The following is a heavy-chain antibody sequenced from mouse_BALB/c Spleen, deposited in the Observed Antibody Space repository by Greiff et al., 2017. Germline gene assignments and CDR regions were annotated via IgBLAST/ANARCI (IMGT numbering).Heavy chain of an antibody. J-gene: IGHJ3*01. V-gene: IGHV1-77*01. D-gene: IGHD2-4*01. Sequence: QVQLKQSGPELVKPGASVKMSCKASGYTFTDYVISWVKQRTGQGLEWIGEIYPGSGSTYYNEKFKGKATLTADKSSNTAYMQLSSLTSEDSAVYFCARKIDYVAYWGQGTLVTVSA. CDR1: GYTFTDYV. CDR3: ARKIDYVAY. CDR2: IYPGSGST.